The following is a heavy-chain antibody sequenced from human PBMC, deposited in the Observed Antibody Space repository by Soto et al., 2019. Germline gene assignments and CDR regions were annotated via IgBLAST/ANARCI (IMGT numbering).Heavy chain of an antibody. CDR2: IHYSGST. Sequence: LSLTCTVSGGSISSSSYYWGWIRQPPGKGLEWIGCIHYSGSTYYNPSLRSRVTSSVDTSKNQFSLKVSSVTAADTAVYYCARRLFTSTWPSYFDYWGQGTPVTVSS. CDR3: ARRLFTSTWPSYFDY. J-gene: IGHJ4*02. V-gene: IGHV4-39*01. D-gene: IGHD6-13*01. CDR1: GGSISSSSYY.